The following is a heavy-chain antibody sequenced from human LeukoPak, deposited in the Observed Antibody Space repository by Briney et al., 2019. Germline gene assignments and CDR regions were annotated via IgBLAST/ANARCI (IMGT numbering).Heavy chain of an antibody. D-gene: IGHD3-10*01. V-gene: IGHV1-18*01. J-gene: IGHJ6*02. CDR2: ISAYNGNT. CDR1: GYTFTSYG. Sequence: VSVKVSCKASGYTFTSYGISWVRQAPGQGLEWMGWISAYNGNTNYAQKLQGRVTMTTDTSTSTAYTELRSLRSDDTAVYYCARVWFGELYGMDVWGQGTTVTVSS. CDR3: ARVWFGELYGMDV.